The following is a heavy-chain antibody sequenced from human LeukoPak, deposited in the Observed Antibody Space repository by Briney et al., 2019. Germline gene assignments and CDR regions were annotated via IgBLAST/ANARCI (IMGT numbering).Heavy chain of an antibody. V-gene: IGHV3-30*03. J-gene: IGHJ4*02. CDR2: ISYDGSNK. Sequence: GGSLRLSRAASGFTFSSYGMHWVRQAPGKGLEWVAVISYDGSNKYYADSVKGRFTISRDNSKNTLYLQMNSLRAEDTAVYYCALIAAAGYFDYWGQGTLVTVSS. CDR3: ALIAAAGYFDY. CDR1: GFTFSSYG. D-gene: IGHD6-13*01.